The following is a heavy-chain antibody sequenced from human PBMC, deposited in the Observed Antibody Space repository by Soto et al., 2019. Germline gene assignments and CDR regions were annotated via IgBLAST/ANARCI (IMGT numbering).Heavy chain of an antibody. D-gene: IGHD6-6*01. V-gene: IGHV1-69*01. CDR1: GGTFSSYA. CDR2: IIPIFGTA. J-gene: IGHJ3*02. CDR3: ARDLEGAAARLGAGAFDI. Sequence: QVQLVQSGAEVKKPGSSVKVSCKASGGTFSSYAISWVRQAPGQGLEWMGGIIPIFGTANYAQKFQGRVTITADESTSTAYMELSSLRSEDTAVYYCARDLEGAAARLGAGAFDIWGQGTMVTVSS.